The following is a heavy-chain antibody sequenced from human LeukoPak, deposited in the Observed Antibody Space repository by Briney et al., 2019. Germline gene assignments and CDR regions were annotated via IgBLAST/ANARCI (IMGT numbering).Heavy chain of an antibody. V-gene: IGHV3-66*01. Sequence: GGSLRLSCAVSGFTVTSNYMSWVRQAPGKGLEWVSVIYSGATTYYADFVKGRFTISRDTSKNTLYLQMISLRAEDTAVYYCARVALSGGDFDYWGQGTLVTVSS. CDR2: IYSGATT. CDR1: GFTVTSNY. CDR3: ARVALSGGDFDY. D-gene: IGHD7-27*01. J-gene: IGHJ4*02.